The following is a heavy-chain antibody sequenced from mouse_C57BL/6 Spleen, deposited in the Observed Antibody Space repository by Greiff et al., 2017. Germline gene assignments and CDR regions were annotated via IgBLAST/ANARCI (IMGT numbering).Heavy chain of an antibody. CDR3: ANPDYDGSSYGAGGFAY. J-gene: IGHJ3*01. CDR2: ISSGGSYT. Sequence: EVQVVESGGDLVKPGGSLKLSCAASGFTFSSYGMSWVRQTPDKRLEWVATISSGGSYTYYPDSVKGRFTISRDNAKNTLYLQMSSLKSEDTAMYYCANPDYDGSSYGAGGFAYWGQGTLVTVSA. CDR1: GFTFSSYG. V-gene: IGHV5-6*01. D-gene: IGHD1-1*01.